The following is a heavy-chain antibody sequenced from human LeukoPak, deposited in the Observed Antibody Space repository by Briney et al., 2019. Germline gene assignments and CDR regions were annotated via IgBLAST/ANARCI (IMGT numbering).Heavy chain of an antibody. CDR1: GGSMSNYR. CDR3: ARRLCSSLTCNIGPSGNWLDP. V-gene: IGHV4-59*08. D-gene: IGHD2-2*02. J-gene: IGHJ5*02. Sequence: KPSETLSLTCTVSGGSMSNYRWNWIRQPPGKGLEWIGYIYYDGSTYYNPALNSRVTISIDTSKNQFSLKLNSVTAADTAVYYCARRLCSSLTCNIGPSGNWLDPRGQGTLVTVSS. CDR2: IYYDGST.